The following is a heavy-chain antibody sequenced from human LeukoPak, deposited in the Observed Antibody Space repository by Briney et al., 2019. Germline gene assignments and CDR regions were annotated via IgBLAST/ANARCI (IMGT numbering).Heavy chain of an antibody. J-gene: IGHJ4*02. CDR3: ARDSLYGDYNLYYFDY. CDR2: IYYIGST. CDR1: GGSISSYY. D-gene: IGHD4-17*01. Sequence: SETLSLTCTVSGGSISSYYWSWIRQPPGKGLEWIGYIYYIGSTNYNPSLKSRVTISLDTSKSQFSLKLSSVTAADTAVYYCARDSLYGDYNLYYFDYWGQGTLVTVSS. V-gene: IGHV4-59*12.